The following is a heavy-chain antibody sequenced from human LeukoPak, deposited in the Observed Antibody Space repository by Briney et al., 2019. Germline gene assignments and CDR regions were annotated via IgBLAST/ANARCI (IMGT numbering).Heavy chain of an antibody. V-gene: IGHV1-2*02. CDR3: ARMEWNDFGDYYYYGMDV. Sequence: ASVKVSCTASGYTFTGYYMHWVRQAPGQGLEWMGWINPNSGGTNYAQKFQGRVTMTRDTSISTAYMELSRLRSDDTAVYYCARMEWNDFGDYYYYGMDVWGKGTTVTVSS. J-gene: IGHJ6*04. CDR1: GYTFTGYY. CDR2: INPNSGGT. D-gene: IGHD1-1*01.